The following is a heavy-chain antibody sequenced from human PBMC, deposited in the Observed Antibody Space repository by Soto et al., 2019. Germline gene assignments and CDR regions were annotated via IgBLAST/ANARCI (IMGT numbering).Heavy chain of an antibody. CDR1: GFTFNNYG. D-gene: IGHD6-13*01. J-gene: IGHJ3*01. V-gene: IGHV3-30*18. CDR2: ISSDGSDK. CDR3: AKDQGIAASHGID. Sequence: QVQLVESGGGVVQPGTSLRLSCAASGFTFNNYGIHWVRQAPGTGLEWVAAISSDGSDKCYADSVKGRLTISRDNSKNTVYLQMHSLRAEDTAVYYCAKDQGIAASHGIDWGQGTMVTVSS.